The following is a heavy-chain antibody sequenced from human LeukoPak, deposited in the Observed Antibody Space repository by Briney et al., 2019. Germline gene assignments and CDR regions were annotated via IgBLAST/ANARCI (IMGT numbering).Heavy chain of an antibody. CDR1: GGSISSYY. D-gene: IGHD3-22*01. Sequence: PSETLSLTCTVSGGSISSYYWSWIRQPPGKGLEWIGYIYYSGNTDYNPSLKSRVTISVDTSKNQFSLKLSSVTAADTAVYYCARSYYDSSGYPNYFDYWGQGTLVTVSS. CDR3: ARSYYDSSGYPNYFDY. CDR2: IYYSGNT. V-gene: IGHV4-59*08. J-gene: IGHJ4*02.